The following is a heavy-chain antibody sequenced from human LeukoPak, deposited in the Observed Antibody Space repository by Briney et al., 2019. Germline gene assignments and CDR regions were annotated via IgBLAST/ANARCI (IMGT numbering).Heavy chain of an antibody. CDR2: ISSGSSYI. J-gene: IGHJ4*02. V-gene: IGHV3-21*01. CDR1: GFTFSSYN. Sequence: ARGSLKLSCAASGFTFSSYNMNWVRQAPGKGLEWVSSISSGSSYIYYADSVKGRFTISRDNAKNSLYLQMNSLRAEDTAVYYCARGGASMVVTFDWGQGTLVTVSS. CDR3: ARGGASMVVTFD. D-gene: IGHD4/OR15-4a*01.